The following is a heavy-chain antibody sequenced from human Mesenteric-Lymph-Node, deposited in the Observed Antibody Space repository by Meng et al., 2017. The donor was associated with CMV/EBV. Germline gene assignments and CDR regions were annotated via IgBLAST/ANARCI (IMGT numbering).Heavy chain of an antibody. V-gene: IGHV3-21*01. CDR2: ISSSSSYI. CDR3: AKGSYCGGDCYEWYFDL. Sequence: GGSLRLSCAASGFTFDDYAMHWVRQAPGKGLEWVSSISSSSSYIYYADSVKGRFTISRDNAKNTLYLQMNSLRAEDTAVYYCAKGSYCGGDCYEWYFDLWGRGILVTVSS. CDR1: GFTFDDYA. J-gene: IGHJ2*01. D-gene: IGHD2-21*01.